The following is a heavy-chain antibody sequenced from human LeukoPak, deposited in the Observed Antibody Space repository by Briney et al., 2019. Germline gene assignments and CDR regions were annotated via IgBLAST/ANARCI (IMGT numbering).Heavy chain of an antibody. CDR2: INHSGST. J-gene: IGHJ5*02. CDR1: GGSFSGYY. Sequence: SETLSLTCAVYGGSFSGYYWSWIRQPPGKGLEWIGEINHSGSTNYNPSLKSRVTISVDTSKNQFSLKLSSVTAADTAVYYCARVLPLGYSSSTYNWFDPWGQGTLVTVSS. D-gene: IGHD6-13*01. CDR3: ARVLPLGYSSSTYNWFDP. V-gene: IGHV4-34*01.